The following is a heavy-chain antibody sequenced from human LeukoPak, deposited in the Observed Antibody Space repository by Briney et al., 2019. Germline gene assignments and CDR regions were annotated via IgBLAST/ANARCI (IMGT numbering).Heavy chain of an antibody. V-gene: IGHV3-23*01. CDR3: ATDYTTGSLYYFDY. CDR2: ISESGGST. J-gene: IGHJ4*02. D-gene: IGHD1-1*01. Sequence: GGSLRLSCAASGFTFSSYAMTWVRQAPGKGLEWVSGISESGGSTNYADSVKGRFTISRDNSRNTLYLQMNSLRAEDTAVFYCATDYTTGSLYYFDYWGQGTLVTVSS. CDR1: GFTFSSYA.